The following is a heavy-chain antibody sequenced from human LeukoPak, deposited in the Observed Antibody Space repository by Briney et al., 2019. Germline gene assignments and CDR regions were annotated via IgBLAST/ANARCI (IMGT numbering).Heavy chain of an antibody. Sequence: GGSLRLSCAASGFTFSSYAMSWVRQAPGKGLEWGSATSASGGGTYYADSVKGRFTISRDNSKNTLYLQMNSLRAEDTAVYYCAKLDSGSCYRYYFDYWGQGTLVTVSS. J-gene: IGHJ4*02. D-gene: IGHD2-15*01. CDR2: TSASGGGT. V-gene: IGHV3-23*01. CDR3: AKLDSGSCYRYYFDY. CDR1: GFTFSSYA.